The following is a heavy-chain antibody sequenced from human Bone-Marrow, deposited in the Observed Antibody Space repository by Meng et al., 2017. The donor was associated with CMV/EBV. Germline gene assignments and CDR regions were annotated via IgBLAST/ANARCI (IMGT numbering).Heavy chain of an antibody. CDR3: ARVGDSTISNWFDP. J-gene: IGHJ5*02. V-gene: IGHV4-59*01. CDR1: GDSISTSY. D-gene: IGHD5/OR15-5a*01. Sequence: SETLSLTCTVSGDSISTSYWSWIRQPPGKGLEWIGYIYYSESPNYNPSLKSRVTISVDTSRNHFSLKLRSVTAADTAVYYCARVGDSTISNWFDPWGQGNLVNVAS. CDR2: IYYSESP.